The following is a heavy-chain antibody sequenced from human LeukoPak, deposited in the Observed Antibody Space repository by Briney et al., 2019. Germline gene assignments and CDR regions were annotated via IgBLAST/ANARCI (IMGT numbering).Heavy chain of an antibody. CDR2: ISSSGSTI. CDR1: GFTFSSYE. D-gene: IGHD2-2*01. J-gene: IGHJ5*02. Sequence: TGGSLRLSCAASGFTFSSYEMNWVRQAPGKGLEWVSYISSSGSTIYYADSVKGRFTISRDNAKNSLYPQMNSLRAEDTAVYYCARELQVVPAAFDPWGQGTLVTVSS. V-gene: IGHV3-48*03. CDR3: ARELQVVPAAFDP.